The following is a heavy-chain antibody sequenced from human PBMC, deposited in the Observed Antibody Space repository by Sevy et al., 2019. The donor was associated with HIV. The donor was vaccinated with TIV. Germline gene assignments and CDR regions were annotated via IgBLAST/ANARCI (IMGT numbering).Heavy chain of an antibody. CDR2: ISSASSYI. CDR1: GFTFNYHF. D-gene: IGHD3-10*01. V-gene: IGHV3-21*01. CDR3: ARGDYHGSLYYFDY. J-gene: IGHJ4*01. Sequence: GGYLRLSCAASGFTFNYHFMNWVRQVPGKGLEWVSYISSASSYINYSDSVKGRFTISRDNAKNLVFLEMNNLRPEDTAVYFCARGDYHGSLYYFDYWGHGTLVTVSS.